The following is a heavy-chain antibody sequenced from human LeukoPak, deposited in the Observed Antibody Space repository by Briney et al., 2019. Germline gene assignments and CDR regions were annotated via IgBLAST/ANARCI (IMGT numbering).Heavy chain of an antibody. V-gene: IGHV4-39*01. CDR2: IYYSGST. CDR3: ARVTAYYYGSGSHLVLDY. J-gene: IGHJ4*02. D-gene: IGHD3-10*01. CDR1: GGSISSSSCY. Sequence: PSETLSLTCTVSGGSISSSSCYWGWLRQPPGKGLEWIGSIYYSGSTYYNPSPKSRVTISVDTSKNQFSLKLSSVTAADTAVYYCARVTAYYYGSGSHLVLDYWGQGTLVTVSS.